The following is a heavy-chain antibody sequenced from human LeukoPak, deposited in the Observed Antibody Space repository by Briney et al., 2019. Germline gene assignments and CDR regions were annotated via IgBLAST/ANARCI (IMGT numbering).Heavy chain of an antibody. Sequence: GASVKVSCKASGGTFSSYAISWVRQAPGQGLEWMGRIIPIFGIANYAQKFQGRVTITADKSTSTAYMELSSLRSEDTAVYYCARDGAGGYSNNYYGMDVWGQGTTVTVSS. J-gene: IGHJ6*02. CDR3: ARDGAGGYSNNYYGMDV. CDR1: GGTFSSYA. D-gene: IGHD4-11*01. CDR2: IIPIFGIA. V-gene: IGHV1-69*04.